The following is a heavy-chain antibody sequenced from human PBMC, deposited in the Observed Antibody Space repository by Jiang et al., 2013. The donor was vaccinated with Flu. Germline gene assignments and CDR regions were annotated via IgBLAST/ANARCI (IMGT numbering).Heavy chain of an antibody. CDR3: ARVSYNWNYSDYYYYMDV. J-gene: IGHJ6*03. V-gene: IGHV4-38-2*01. CDR2: IYHSGST. CDR1: GYSISSGYY. Sequence: LLKPSETLSLTCAVSGYSISSGYYWGWIRQPPGKGLEWIGSIYHSGSTYYNPSLKSRVTISVDTSKNQFSLKLSSVTAADTAVYYCARVSYNWNYSDYYYYMDVWGKGTTVTVSS. D-gene: IGHD1-7*01.